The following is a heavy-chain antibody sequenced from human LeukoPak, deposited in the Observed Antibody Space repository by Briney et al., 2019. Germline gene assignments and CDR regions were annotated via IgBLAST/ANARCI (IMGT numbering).Heavy chain of an antibody. Sequence: PSETLSLTCTVSGGSISSYYWSWIRQPPGKGLEWIGYIYYSGSTNYNPSLKSRVTISVDTSKNQFSLKLSSVTAADTAVYYCARNKYSSSWRSEFDYWGQGTLVTVSS. CDR3: ARNKYSSSWRSEFDY. V-gene: IGHV4-59*01. J-gene: IGHJ4*02. D-gene: IGHD6-13*01. CDR1: GGSISSYY. CDR2: IYYSGST.